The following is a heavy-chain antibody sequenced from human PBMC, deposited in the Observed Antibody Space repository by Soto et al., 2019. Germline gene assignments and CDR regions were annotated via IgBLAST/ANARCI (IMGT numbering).Heavy chain of an antibody. CDR3: AYRLPYNMNWESGWFDP. D-gene: IGHD1-7*01. CDR2: IYWDDDK. J-gene: IGHJ5*02. Sequence: QITLKESGPTLVKPTQTLTLTCTFSGFSLSTHVVAVGWIRQPPGKALECLALIYWDDDKRYNPSLKNRLTITKDTSKNQVVLTMTNVDPVDTATYRCAYRLPYNMNWESGWFDPWGQGTLVPVSS. CDR1: GFSLSTHVVA. V-gene: IGHV2-5*02.